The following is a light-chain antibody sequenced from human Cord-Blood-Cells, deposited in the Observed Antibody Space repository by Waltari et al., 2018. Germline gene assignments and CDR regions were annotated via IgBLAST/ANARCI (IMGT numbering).Light chain of an antibody. CDR2: EVS. V-gene: IGLV2-23*02. CDR1: SSDVGSYNL. Sequence: QSALTQPASVSGSHGQSTTISCTGTSSDVGSYNLVSWYQQHPGKAPKLMIYEVSKRPSGVSNRFSGSKSGNTASLTISGLQAEDEADYYCCSYAGSSTFYVFGTGTKVTVL. CDR3: CSYAGSSTFYV. J-gene: IGLJ1*01.